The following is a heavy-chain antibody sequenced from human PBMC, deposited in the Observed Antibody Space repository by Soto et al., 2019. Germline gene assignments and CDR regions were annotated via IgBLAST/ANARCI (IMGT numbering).Heavy chain of an antibody. J-gene: IGHJ6*02. D-gene: IGHD6-13*01. V-gene: IGHV3-7*01. CDR1: GFTFSSYW. CDR2: IKQDGSEK. Sequence: EVQLVESGGGLVQPGGSLRLSCAASGFTFSSYWMSWVRQAPGKGLEWVANIKQDGSEKYYVDSVKGRFTISRDNAKNSLYLQMNSLRAEDTAVYYCARDSYSSSWYLYYYYYGMDVWGQGTTVTVSS. CDR3: ARDSYSSSWYLYYYYYGMDV.